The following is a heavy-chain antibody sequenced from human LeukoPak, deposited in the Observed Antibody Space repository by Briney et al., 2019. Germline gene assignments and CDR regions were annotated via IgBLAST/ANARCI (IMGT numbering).Heavy chain of an antibody. V-gene: IGHV1-69*05. CDR3: ARDSGYIVFDY. CDR2: IISIFGTA. Sequence: ASVKVSCKASGGTFSSYAISWVRQAPGQGLEWMGRIISIFGTANYAQKFQGRVTITRDESTSTAYMELSSLRSEDTAVYYCARDSGYIVFDYWGQGTLVTVSS. J-gene: IGHJ4*02. CDR1: GGTFSSYA. D-gene: IGHD5-18*01.